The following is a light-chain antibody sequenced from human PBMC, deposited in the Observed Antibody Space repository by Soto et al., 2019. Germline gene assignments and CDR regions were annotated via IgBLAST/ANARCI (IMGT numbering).Light chain of an antibody. V-gene: IGKV3-15*01. J-gene: IGKJ3*01. CDR1: QSVGRN. Sequence: EIVVTQSPGILSVSPGDRATLSCRASQSVGRNLAWYQQKPGQAPTLLIYAASTRATGLPARFSGSGSGTDFTLTIISLQSEDFSVYYWQEYSKWPLFTFGPGNRVDIK. CDR2: AAS. CDR3: QEYSKWPLFT.